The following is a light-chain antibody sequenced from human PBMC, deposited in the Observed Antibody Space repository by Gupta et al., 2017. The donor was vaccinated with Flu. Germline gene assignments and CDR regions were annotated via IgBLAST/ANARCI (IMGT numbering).Light chain of an antibody. CDR2: GAS. CDR3: QQDDRSPLT. V-gene: IGKV3-20*01. Sequence: EIVLTQSPGTLSLSPGERATLSCRASQTIISSLLAWYQQRAGQPPRLLIYGASSRATGIPDRFSASGSGTXFTLTIXRLEAEDFAVYYCQQDDRSPLTFGXGTRVEIK. J-gene: IGKJ4*01. CDR1: QTIISSL.